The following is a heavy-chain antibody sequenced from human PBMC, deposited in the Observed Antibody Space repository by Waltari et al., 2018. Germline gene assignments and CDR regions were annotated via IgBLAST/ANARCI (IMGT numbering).Heavy chain of an antibody. J-gene: IGHJ4*02. CDR3: ARDHRCFDFWSGLGQTPDY. CDR1: GFTFSSYW. CDR2: IKQDGSEK. Sequence: EVQLVESGGGLVQPGGSLRLSCAASGFTFSSYWMSWVRQAPGKGLEWVANIKQDGSEKYYVDSVKGRFTISRDNAKNSLYLQMNSLRAEDTAVYYCARDHRCFDFWSGLGQTPDYWGQGTLVTVSS. V-gene: IGHV3-7*01. D-gene: IGHD3-3*01.